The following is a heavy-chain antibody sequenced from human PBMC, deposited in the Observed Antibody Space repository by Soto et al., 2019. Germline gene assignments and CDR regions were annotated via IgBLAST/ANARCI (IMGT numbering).Heavy chain of an antibody. Sequence: GGSLRLSCAASGLTFSSYAMNWVRQTAGKGLEWVSAIFGSGRGTFYADSVKGRFTISRDNSENTLYLQMHGLRADDTAVYYCARGIGSSTYYGMDVWGQGTTVTVSS. CDR1: GLTFSSYA. CDR2: IFGSGRGT. J-gene: IGHJ6*02. CDR3: ARGIGSSTYYGMDV. V-gene: IGHV3-23*01. D-gene: IGHD3-10*01.